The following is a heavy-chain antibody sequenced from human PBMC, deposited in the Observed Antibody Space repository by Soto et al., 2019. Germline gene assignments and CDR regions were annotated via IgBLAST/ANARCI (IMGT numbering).Heavy chain of an antibody. V-gene: IGHV3-11*01. Sequence: GGSLRLSCVASGFTFSDYSMSWIRQAPGKGLEWLAFIDSRGRTLSYADSVRGRFTISRDNAENSVYLQMDSLRADDTAAYYCARQAARNYIDSWGQGNSVTVSS. D-gene: IGHD6-6*01. J-gene: IGHJ4*02. CDR1: GFTFSDYS. CDR2: IDSRGRTL. CDR3: ARQAARNYIDS.